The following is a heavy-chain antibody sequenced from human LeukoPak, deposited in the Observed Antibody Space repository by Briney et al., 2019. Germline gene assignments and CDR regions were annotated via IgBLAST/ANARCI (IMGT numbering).Heavy chain of an antibody. CDR1: GFTFSTYG. D-gene: IGHD3-10*01. CDR2: ISYDGTNK. CDR3: AKDNAYYYADY. V-gene: IGHV3-30*18. J-gene: IGHJ4*02. Sequence: GGSLRLSCAASGFTFSTYGMHWVRQAPGKGLEWVAVISYDGTNKYYAGSVKGRFTISRDNSKNTLYLQMNSLRAEDTAVYYCAKDNAYYYADYWGQGTLVTVSS.